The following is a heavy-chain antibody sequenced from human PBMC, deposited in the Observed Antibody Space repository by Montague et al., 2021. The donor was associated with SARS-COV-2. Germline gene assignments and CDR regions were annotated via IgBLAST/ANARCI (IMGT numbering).Heavy chain of an antibody. CDR1: GGSFSGYY. D-gene: IGHD3-3*01. CDR2: INQSGRT. Sequence: SETLSLTCAVYGGSFSGYYWCWIRQPPGKGLEWIGEINQSGRTNXNPSLKSGVTISVDTSKTQFSLKLSPVTAADTAVYYCARKASRGITIFGVVTASYCFDYWGQGTLVTVSS. CDR3: ARKASRGITIFGVVTASYCFDY. V-gene: IGHV4-34*01. J-gene: IGHJ4*02.